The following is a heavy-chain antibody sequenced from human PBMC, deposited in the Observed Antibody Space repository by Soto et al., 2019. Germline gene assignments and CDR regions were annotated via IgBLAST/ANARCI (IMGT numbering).Heavy chain of an antibody. J-gene: IGHJ4*02. CDR1: GASMDGFY. CDR3: ARDATLRY. CDR2: VYYSGST. D-gene: IGHD2-15*01. Sequence: QMQLQESGPGLVKPSETLSLTCTVSGASMDGFYWNWIRQPPGKGLEWIGYVYYSGSTNYNPSLKSRVTISIDMSKNQFSLNLTSVTAADTAVYYCARDATLRYWGQGTLVTVSS. V-gene: IGHV4-59*01.